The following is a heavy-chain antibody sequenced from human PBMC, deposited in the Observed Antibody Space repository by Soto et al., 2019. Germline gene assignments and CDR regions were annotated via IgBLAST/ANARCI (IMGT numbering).Heavy chain of an antibody. CDR2: ISGSGGST. CDR3: ATGVYDSSGYYGY. J-gene: IGHJ4*02. V-gene: IGHV3-23*01. Sequence: EVQLLESGGGLVQPGGSLRLSCAASGFTFSSYAMSWVRQAPGKGLEWVSAISGSGGSTYYADSVKGRFTISRDNSKNTLYLQMNSLRAEDTAVYYCATGVYDSSGYYGYWGQGTLVTVSS. D-gene: IGHD3-22*01. CDR1: GFTFSSYA.